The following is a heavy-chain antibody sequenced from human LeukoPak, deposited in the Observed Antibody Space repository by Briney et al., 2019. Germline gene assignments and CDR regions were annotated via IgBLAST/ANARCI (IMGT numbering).Heavy chain of an antibody. D-gene: IGHD1-1*01. CDR1: GFTFSSYS. CDR2: ISSSSSYI. J-gene: IGHJ6*03. CDR3: AKSYLDPYYMDV. V-gene: IGHV3-21*04. Sequence: GGSLRLSCAASGFTFSSYSMNWVRQAPGKGLEWVSSISSSSSYIYYADSVKGRFTISRDNAKNSLYLQMNSLRAEDTAVYYCAKSYLDPYYMDVWGKGTTVTVSS.